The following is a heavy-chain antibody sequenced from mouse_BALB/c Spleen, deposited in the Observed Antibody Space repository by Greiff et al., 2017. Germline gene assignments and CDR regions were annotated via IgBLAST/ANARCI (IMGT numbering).Heavy chain of an antibody. J-gene: IGHJ3*01. D-gene: IGHD2-1*01. Sequence: QVQLQQSGAELVRPGTSVKVSCKASGYAFTNYLIEWVKQRPGQGLEWIGVINPGSGGTNYNEKFKGKATLTADKSSSTAYMQLSSLTSDDSAVYFCARSSYGNYEAWFAYWGQGTLVTVSA. V-gene: IGHV1-54*01. CDR2: INPGSGGT. CDR3: ARSSYGNYEAWFAY. CDR1: GYAFTNYL.